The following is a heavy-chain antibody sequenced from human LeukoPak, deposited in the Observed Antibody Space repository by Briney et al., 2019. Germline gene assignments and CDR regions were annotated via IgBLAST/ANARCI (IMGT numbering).Heavy chain of an antibody. CDR3: ARVSGDYDSSGYYTATFDP. V-gene: IGHV3-21*01. D-gene: IGHD3-22*01. Sequence: GGSLRLSCAASGFTFSSYSMNWVRQAPGKGLEWVSSISSSSSYIYYADSVKGRFTISRDNAKNSLYLQMNSLRAEDTAVYYCARVSGDYDSSGYYTATFDPWGQGTLVTVSS. CDR1: GFTFSSYS. CDR2: ISSSSSYI. J-gene: IGHJ5*02.